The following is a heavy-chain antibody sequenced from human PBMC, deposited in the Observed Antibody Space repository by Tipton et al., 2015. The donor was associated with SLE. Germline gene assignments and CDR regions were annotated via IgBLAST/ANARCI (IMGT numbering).Heavy chain of an antibody. CDR2: IYPGDSET. D-gene: IGHD6-13*01. V-gene: IGHV5-51*03. CDR1: GYNFNTYW. Sequence: VQSGAEVKKPGESLKTSCKASGYNFNTYWIGWVRQMPGKGLEWMAIIYPGDSETKYSPSFQGQITISADKSIRTAYLQWNSLKVSDTAMYYCARESGSSWPDAFDVWGQGTKVTVSS. J-gene: IGHJ3*01. CDR3: ARESGSSWPDAFDV.